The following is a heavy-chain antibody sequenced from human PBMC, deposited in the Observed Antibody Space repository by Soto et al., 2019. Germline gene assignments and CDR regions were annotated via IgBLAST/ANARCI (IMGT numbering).Heavy chain of an antibody. CDR3: ARARWYDAFDV. J-gene: IGHJ3*01. Sequence: LSVTCAVSGFFISSGNYWGWIRKPPGKGLEWIGSIFHGGNTYYNPSLKSRVTISVDMSKNQFSLKLNSVTAADTAVYYCARARWYDAFDVWGQGTVVTVSS. V-gene: IGHV4-38-2*01. D-gene: IGHD2-15*01. CDR1: GFFISSGNY. CDR2: IFHGGNT.